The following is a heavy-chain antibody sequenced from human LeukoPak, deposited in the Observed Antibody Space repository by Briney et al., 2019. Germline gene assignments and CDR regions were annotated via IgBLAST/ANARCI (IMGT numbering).Heavy chain of an antibody. V-gene: IGHV1-18*01. CDR2: ITPYNGNT. J-gene: IGHJ4*02. D-gene: IGHD3-22*01. Sequence: ASVKVSCKASGYTFINYGINWVRQAPGQGLEWVGWITPYNGNTNYAQKLQGRVTMTTDTSTSTVYMEMRSLRTDDTAMYYCARRGVYYYDSSGRANYYFDYWGQGTLVTVSS. CDR3: ARRGVYYYDSSGRANYYFDY. CDR1: GYTFINYG.